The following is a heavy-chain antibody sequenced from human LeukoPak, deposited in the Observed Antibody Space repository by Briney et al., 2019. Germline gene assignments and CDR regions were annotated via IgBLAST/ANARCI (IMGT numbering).Heavy chain of an antibody. CDR1: GFTFSSYW. Sequence: GGSLRLSCAASGFTFSSYWMHWVRQAPGKGLVWVSRINSDESSTSYADSVKGRFTISRDNAKNTLYLQMNSLRAEDTDVYYCASYGDYLYYWGQGTLVTVSS. CDR3: ASYGDYLYY. CDR2: INSDESST. V-gene: IGHV3-74*01. D-gene: IGHD4-17*01. J-gene: IGHJ4*02.